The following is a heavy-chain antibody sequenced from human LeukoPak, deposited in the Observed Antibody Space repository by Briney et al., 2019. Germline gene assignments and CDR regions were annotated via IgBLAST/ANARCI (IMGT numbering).Heavy chain of an antibody. D-gene: IGHD5-18*01. V-gene: IGHV3-53*01. Sequence: GGSLRLSCAASGFTVSSNYMSWVRQAPGKGLEWVSVIYSGGSTYYADSVKGRFTISRDNSKNTLYLQMNSLRAEDTAVYYCARDPLNTAMGAYYYGMDVWGQGTTVTVSS. J-gene: IGHJ6*02. CDR3: ARDPLNTAMGAYYYGMDV. CDR1: GFTVSSNY. CDR2: IYSGGST.